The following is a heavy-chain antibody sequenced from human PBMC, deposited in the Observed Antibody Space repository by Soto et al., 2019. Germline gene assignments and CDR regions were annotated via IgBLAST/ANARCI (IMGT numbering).Heavy chain of an antibody. CDR3: VRGGYGDYLHV. CDR2: INPISGAT. Sequence: QVQLVQSGAEVKKPGASVKVSCKTSGYTFTGYYMHWVRQAPGQGLEWMAWINPISGATKYAQKFQGGVTVTRDTSISSTYMELSSLRSDDTAVYFCVRGGYGDYLHVWGQGTLVTVSS. J-gene: IGHJ1*01. CDR1: GYTFTGYY. D-gene: IGHD4-17*01. V-gene: IGHV1-2*02.